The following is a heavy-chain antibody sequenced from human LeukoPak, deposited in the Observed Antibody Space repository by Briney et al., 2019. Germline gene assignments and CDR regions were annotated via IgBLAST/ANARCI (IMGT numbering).Heavy chain of an antibody. Sequence: GASVKVSCKASGGTFISYAISWVRQAPGQGLEWMGGIIPIFGTANYAQKFQGRVTITADESTSTAYMELSSLRSGDTAVYYCARETATGHRNWFDPWGQGTLVTVSS. J-gene: IGHJ5*02. CDR3: ARETATGHRNWFDP. CDR2: IIPIFGTA. V-gene: IGHV1-69*13. D-gene: IGHD2-8*02. CDR1: GGTFISYA.